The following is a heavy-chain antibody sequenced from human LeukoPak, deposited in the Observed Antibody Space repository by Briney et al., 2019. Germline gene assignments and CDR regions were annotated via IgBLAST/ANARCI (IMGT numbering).Heavy chain of an antibody. D-gene: IGHD5-12*01. CDR2: INPNSGGT. V-gene: IGHV1-2*02. CDR3: ARVATTLKYYFDY. CDR1: GYTFTGYY. J-gene: IGHJ4*02. Sequence: ASVKVSCKASGYTFTGYYMHWVRQAPGQGLEWMGWINPNSGGTNYAQKFQGRVTMTRDTSISTAYMELSRLRSDDTAVYYCARVATTLKYYFDYWGQGTLVTVSS.